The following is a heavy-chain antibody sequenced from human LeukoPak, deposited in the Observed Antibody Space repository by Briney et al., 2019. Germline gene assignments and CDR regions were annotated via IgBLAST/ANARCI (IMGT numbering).Heavy chain of an antibody. Sequence: TGGSLRLSCAASGFTFSSYGMHWVRQAPGKGLEWVAFIRYDGSNKYYADSVKGRFTISRDNSKNTLYLQMNSLRAEDTAVYYCAKDPPAYCSSTSCKAKPRYFDYWGQGTLVTVSS. V-gene: IGHV3-30*02. CDR3: AKDPPAYCSSTSCKAKPRYFDY. CDR1: GFTFSSYG. D-gene: IGHD2-2*01. J-gene: IGHJ4*02. CDR2: IRYDGSNK.